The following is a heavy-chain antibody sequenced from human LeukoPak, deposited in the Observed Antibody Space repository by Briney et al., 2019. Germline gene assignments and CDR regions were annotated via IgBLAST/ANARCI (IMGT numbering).Heavy chain of an antibody. D-gene: IGHD6-13*01. CDR3: ARQMSSSSWYPREYYYGMDV. J-gene: IGHJ6*02. Sequence: GESLKISCKGSGYSFTSYWIGWVRQMPGKGLEWMGIIYPGDSDTRYSPSFQGQVTISADKSISTAYLQWSSLKASDTATYYCARQMSSSSWYPREYYYGMDVWGQGTTVTVSS. CDR1: GYSFTSYW. CDR2: IYPGDSDT. V-gene: IGHV5-51*01.